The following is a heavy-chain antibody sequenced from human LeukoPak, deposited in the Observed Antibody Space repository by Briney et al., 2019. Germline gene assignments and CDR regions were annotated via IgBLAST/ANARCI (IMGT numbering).Heavy chain of an antibody. J-gene: IGHJ4*02. CDR3: ARVGGSYNY. Sequence: PSETLSLTCAVYGGSFSGYYWSWIRQPPGKGLEWIGEINHSGSTNYNPSLKSRVTISVDTSKNQFSLKLSSVTAADTAVYYCARVGGSYNYWGQGTLVTVSS. CDR1: GGSFSGYY. D-gene: IGHD1-26*01. V-gene: IGHV4-34*01. CDR2: INHSGST.